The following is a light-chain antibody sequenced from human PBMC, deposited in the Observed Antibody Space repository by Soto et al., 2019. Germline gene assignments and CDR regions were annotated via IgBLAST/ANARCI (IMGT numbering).Light chain of an antibody. Sequence: QSVLTQPPSASGSPGQSVAISCTGTSSDVGGYNYVSWHQQHPGKAPKLMIYEVNKRPSGVPDRFSGSKSGNTASLTVSGLQAEDEADYYCTTWDDSLSGGVFGGGTKLTVL. J-gene: IGLJ3*02. CDR2: EVN. CDR1: SSDVGGYNY. CDR3: TTWDDSLSGGV. V-gene: IGLV2-8*01.